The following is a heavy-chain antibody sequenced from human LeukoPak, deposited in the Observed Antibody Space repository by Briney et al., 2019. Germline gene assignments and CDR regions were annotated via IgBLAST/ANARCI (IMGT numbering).Heavy chain of an antibody. J-gene: IGHJ4*02. D-gene: IGHD6-13*01. CDR2: INHSGST. CDR3: ARLAGAAAAVTYFDY. Sequence: SETLSLTCAVYGGSFSGYYWSWIRQPPGKGLEWIGKINHSGSTNYNPSLKSRVTISVDTSKSQFSLKLSSVTAADTAVYYCARLAGAAAAVTYFDYWGQGTLVTVSS. V-gene: IGHV4-34*01. CDR1: GGSFSGYY.